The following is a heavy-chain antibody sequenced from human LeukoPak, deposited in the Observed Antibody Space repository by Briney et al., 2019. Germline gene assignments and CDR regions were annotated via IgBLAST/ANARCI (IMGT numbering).Heavy chain of an antibody. CDR1: GFTFSSYC. V-gene: IGHV3-7*01. Sequence: GGSLTLSCATSGFTFSSYCMSWVRRARGKGVEWVANIKQDGSQIFYVDSVKGRFTISRDTAKNSLSLQMNSLRAEYTAVYYCAREYCSGTSCYGYFDYWGQGTLVTVSS. CDR2: IKQDGSQI. D-gene: IGHD2-2*01. J-gene: IGHJ4*02. CDR3: AREYCSGTSCYGYFDY.